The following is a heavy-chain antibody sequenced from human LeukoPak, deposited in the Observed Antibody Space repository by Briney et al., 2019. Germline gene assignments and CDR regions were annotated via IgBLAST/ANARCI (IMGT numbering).Heavy chain of an antibody. CDR1: GFTFSSYW. J-gene: IGHJ6*03. Sequence: PGGSLRLSCAASGFTFSSYWMHWVRQAPGKGLVWVSRINSDGSSTSYADSVKGRFTISRDNAKNTLYLQMNSLRAEDTAVYYCARVRSSGWPDYYYYMDVWGKGTTVTVSS. CDR2: INSDGSST. D-gene: IGHD6-19*01. CDR3: ARVRSSGWPDYYYYMDV. V-gene: IGHV3-74*01.